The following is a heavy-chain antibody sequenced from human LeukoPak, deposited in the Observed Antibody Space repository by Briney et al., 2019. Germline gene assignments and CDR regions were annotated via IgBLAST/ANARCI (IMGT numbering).Heavy chain of an antibody. CDR1: RYTFTGYY. CDR3: AREEGYQLLDPNWFDR. V-gene: IGHV1-2*06. D-gene: IGHD2-2*01. CDR2: INPNSGGT. Sequence: ASVKVSCKASRYTFTGYYMHWVRHARAQGLEWMGRINPNSGGTNDAPKSQGRVTMTRDTSIITAYREQGRLRSGDTAVYYCAREEGYQLLDPNWFDRWGQGTLVTVSA. J-gene: IGHJ5*02.